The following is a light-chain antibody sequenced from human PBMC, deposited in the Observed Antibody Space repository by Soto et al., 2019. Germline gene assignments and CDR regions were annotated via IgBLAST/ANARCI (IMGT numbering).Light chain of an antibody. CDR2: GAY. CDR1: QSVSSSY. J-gene: IGKJ5*01. CDR3: KQYGSSPWT. V-gene: IGKV3-20*01. Sequence: EILLTQSPGTLSLSPGERATLSCRASQSVSSSYLAWYQQKPGQAPRLLIYGAYSRATGIQDRFSGSGSGTDFTLTIRRLEPEDFAVYYCKQYGSSPWTFGQGTRLEIK.